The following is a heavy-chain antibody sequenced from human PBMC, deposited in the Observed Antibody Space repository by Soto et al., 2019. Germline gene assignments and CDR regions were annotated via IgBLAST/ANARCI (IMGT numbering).Heavy chain of an antibody. D-gene: IGHD3-10*01. Sequence: GGVLRLSCAASGFTFNIYWMSWVRQAPGKGLEWVANIKQDGSDKYHADSVRGRFTISRDNGKNSLYLQMNRLRVEDTAVYYCARGGRPDIWGQGTMVTVS. CDR3: ARGGRPDI. CDR2: IKQDGSDK. CDR1: GFTFNIYW. V-gene: IGHV3-7*01. J-gene: IGHJ3*02.